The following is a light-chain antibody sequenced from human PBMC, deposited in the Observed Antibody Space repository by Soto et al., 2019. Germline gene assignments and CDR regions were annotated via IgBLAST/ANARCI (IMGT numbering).Light chain of an antibody. V-gene: IGLV4-69*01. CDR1: SGHSNYA. CDR3: QTWGSGIVV. J-gene: IGLJ2*01. CDR2: LNSDGRH. Sequence: QLVLTQSPSASASLGASVKLTCTLSSGHSNYAIAWHQQQSEKGPRYLMKLNSDGRHSKGDGIPDRFSGSSSGAERYLTISRLQSEDEADYYCQTWGSGIVVFGGGTKLTVL.